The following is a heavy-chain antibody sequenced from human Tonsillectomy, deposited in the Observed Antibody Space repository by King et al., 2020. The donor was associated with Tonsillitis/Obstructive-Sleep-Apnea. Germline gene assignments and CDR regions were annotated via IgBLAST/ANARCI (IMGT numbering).Heavy chain of an antibody. D-gene: IGHD5-24*01. CDR3: ARAEVELATINAFDI. CDR1: GGSISSYY. CDR2: IYYSGST. Sequence: QMQLQESGPGLVKPSETLPLTCTVSGGSISSYYWSWIRQPPGKGLEWIGYIYYSGSTNYNPSLKSRVTISVDTSKNQFSLKLSSVTAADTAVYYCARAEVELATINAFDIWGQGTMATVSS. J-gene: IGHJ3*02. V-gene: IGHV4-59*01.